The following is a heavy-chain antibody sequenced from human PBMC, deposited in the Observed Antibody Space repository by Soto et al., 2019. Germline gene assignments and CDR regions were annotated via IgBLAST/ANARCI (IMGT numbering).Heavy chain of an antibody. V-gene: IGHV4-34*01. CDR3: ARDVGYCSGGSCYSHLFDP. D-gene: IGHD2-15*01. CDR1: GGSFSGYY. CDR2: INHSGST. Sequence: SETLSLTCAVYGGSFSGYYWSWIRQPPGKGLEWIGEINHSGSTNYNPSLKSRVTISVDTSKNQFSLKLSSVTAADTAVYYCARDVGYCSGGSCYSHLFDPWGQGTLVTVSS. J-gene: IGHJ5*02.